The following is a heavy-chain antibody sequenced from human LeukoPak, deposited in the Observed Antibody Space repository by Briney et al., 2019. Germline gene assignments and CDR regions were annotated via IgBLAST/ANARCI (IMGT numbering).Heavy chain of an antibody. D-gene: IGHD1-26*01. CDR2: ISGTGDRT. CDR3: AKDVGIIVGAADV. J-gene: IGHJ6*02. V-gene: IGHV3-23*01. CDR1: GFTFSSYD. Sequence: GGSLRLSCAASGFTFSSYDMSWVRQAPGKGLEWVSSISGTGDRTYFADSVKGRVTISRDNSKNTLYLLMNSLRAEDTAVYYCAKDVGIIVGAADVWGQGTTVTVSS.